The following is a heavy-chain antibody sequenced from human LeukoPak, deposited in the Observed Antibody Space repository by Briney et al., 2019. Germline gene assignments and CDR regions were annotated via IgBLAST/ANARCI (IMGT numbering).Heavy chain of an antibody. CDR3: ARGPYKYDGSGAFDI. CDR1: GGSFSGYY. V-gene: IGHV4-59*10. D-gene: IGHD3-22*01. J-gene: IGHJ3*02. CDR2: IYTSGSA. Sequence: SETLSLTCAVYGGSFSGYYWSWIRQSPGKGLEWIGRIYTSGSANYNPSLKSRVTISVDTSKNQFSLKLTSVTAADTAVYYCARGPYKYDGSGAFDIWGQGTMVTVSS.